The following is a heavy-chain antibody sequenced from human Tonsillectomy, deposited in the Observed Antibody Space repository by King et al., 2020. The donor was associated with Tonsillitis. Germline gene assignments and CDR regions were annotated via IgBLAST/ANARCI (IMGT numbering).Heavy chain of an antibody. Sequence: VQLVESGGGLVQPGGSLRLSCAASGFTFRSYAMSWVRQAPGKGLEWVSAISGNSINTYYADSVKGRFTISRDNSKNTVFLQINSLRAEDTAVYYCAKDLEISSGYYYPGAFDFWGQGTMVTVPS. CDR2: ISGNSINT. V-gene: IGHV3-23*04. J-gene: IGHJ3*01. D-gene: IGHD3-22*01. CDR1: GFTFRSYA. CDR3: AKDLEISSGYYYPGAFDF.